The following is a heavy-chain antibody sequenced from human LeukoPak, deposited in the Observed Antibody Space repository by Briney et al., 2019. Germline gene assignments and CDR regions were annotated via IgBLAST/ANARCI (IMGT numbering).Heavy chain of an antibody. CDR3: ARDSIWAAAGLDY. Sequence: ASVKVSCKASGYTFTGYYMHWVRQAPGQGLEWMGWINPNSGGTNYAQKFQGGVTMTRDTSISTAYMELSRLRSDDTAVYYCARDSIWAAAGLDYWGQGTLVTVSS. J-gene: IGHJ4*02. CDR2: INPNSGGT. D-gene: IGHD6-13*01. CDR1: GYTFTGYY. V-gene: IGHV1-2*02.